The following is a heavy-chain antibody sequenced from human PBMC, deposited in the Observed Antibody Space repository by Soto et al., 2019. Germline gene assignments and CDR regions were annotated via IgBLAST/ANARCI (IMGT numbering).Heavy chain of an antibody. CDR2: ITPTSGEA. CDR3: ARAPVAGTEDFQH. CDR1: GGTFIKYA. V-gene: IGHV1-69*06. J-gene: IGHJ1*01. D-gene: IGHD1-26*01. Sequence: QVQLVQYGAEVKKPGYSVKVSCKTSGGTFIKYAINWVRQAPGQGLEWLGGITPTSGEANYPQKFQDRGTITADTSTSKVYRELSSLRSEDTARYYCARAPVAGTEDFQHWGQGTLVPVSP.